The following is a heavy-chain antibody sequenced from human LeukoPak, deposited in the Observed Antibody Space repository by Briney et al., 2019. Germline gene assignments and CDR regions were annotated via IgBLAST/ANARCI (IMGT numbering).Heavy chain of an antibody. D-gene: IGHD2-21*02. CDR1: GFTFTTYS. Sequence: PGGSLRLSCEASGFTFTTYSMTWVRQAPGKGLEWVSVIYSGGSTYYADSVKGRFTISRDNAKNSLYLQMNSLRAEDTAVYYCARDGYCGGDCYSDYWGQGTLVTVSS. CDR3: ARDGYCGGDCYSDY. J-gene: IGHJ4*02. V-gene: IGHV3-66*01. CDR2: IYSGGST.